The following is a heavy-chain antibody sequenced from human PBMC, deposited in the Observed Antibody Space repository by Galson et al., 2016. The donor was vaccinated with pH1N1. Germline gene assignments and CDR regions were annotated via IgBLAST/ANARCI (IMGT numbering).Heavy chain of an antibody. CDR1: GFTFSNYW. V-gene: IGHV3-7*01. D-gene: IGHD3-10*02. Sequence: SLRLSCAASGFTFSNYWMHWVRQVPGKGLEWVANIKEDGSQKYYVDSVRGRFTISRDNAQNSLYLQMNSLRDEDTTLYYCARASGSCSAYWGQGALVTVSS. CDR3: ARASGSCSAY. CDR2: IKEDGSQK. J-gene: IGHJ4*02.